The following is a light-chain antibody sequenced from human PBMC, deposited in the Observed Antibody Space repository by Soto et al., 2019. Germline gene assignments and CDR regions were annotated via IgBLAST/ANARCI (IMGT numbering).Light chain of an antibody. CDR3: QQSYNPPRT. V-gene: IGKV3-20*01. Sequence: CPRTMTQTTGERATLSCGASQSVSNNYLAWYQQKPGQAPSLLIYGASNRATGIPDRFSGSGSGTDFTLTISSLQPEDFATYSCQQSYNPPRTFGHGTKVDI. J-gene: IGKJ1*01. CDR1: QSVSNNY. CDR2: GAS.